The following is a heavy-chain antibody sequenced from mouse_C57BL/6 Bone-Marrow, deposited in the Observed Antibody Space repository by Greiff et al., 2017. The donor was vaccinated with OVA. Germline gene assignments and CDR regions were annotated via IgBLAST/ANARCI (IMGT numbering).Heavy chain of an antibody. CDR2: ISSGGSYT. CDR1: GFTFSSYG. V-gene: IGHV5-6*01. J-gene: IGHJ2*01. CDR3: ARGAHFDY. Sequence: EVKLMESGGDLVKPGGSLKLSCAASGFTFSSYGMSWVRQTPDKRLEWVATISSGGSYTYYPDSVKGLFTISRDNAKNTLYLQMSSLKSEDTAMYYCARGAHFDYWGQGTTLTVSS.